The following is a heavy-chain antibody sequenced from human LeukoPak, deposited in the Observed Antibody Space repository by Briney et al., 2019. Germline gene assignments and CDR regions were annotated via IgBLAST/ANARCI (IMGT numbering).Heavy chain of an antibody. J-gene: IGHJ4*02. V-gene: IGHV4-61*02. CDR1: GGSISSGSYY. CDR3: ARGKRGGWYFDY. D-gene: IGHD6-19*01. Sequence: SETLSLTCTVSGGSISSGSYYWSWIRQPAGKGLEWIGRIYTSGSTNYNPSLKSRVTISVDTSKNQFSLKLSSVTAADTAVYYCARGKRGGWYFDYWGQGTLDTVSS. CDR2: IYTSGST.